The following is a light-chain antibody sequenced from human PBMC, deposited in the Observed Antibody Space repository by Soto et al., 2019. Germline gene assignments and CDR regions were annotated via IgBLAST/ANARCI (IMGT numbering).Light chain of an antibody. Sequence: DIQMTQSPSTLSASAGDRVTITCRASESISGWLAWYQQKPGKAPKLLIYDASTLQSGVPSRVSGSGSGTEFTLTISSLRPDDFATYYCQQYNTYPWTFGQGTKVDIK. J-gene: IGKJ1*01. V-gene: IGKV1-5*01. CDR3: QQYNTYPWT. CDR2: DAS. CDR1: ESISGW.